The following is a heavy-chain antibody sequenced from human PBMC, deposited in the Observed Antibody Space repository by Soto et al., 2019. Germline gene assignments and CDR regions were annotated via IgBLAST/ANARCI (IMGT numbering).Heavy chain of an antibody. CDR2: IKSKTDGGTT. D-gene: IGHD3-9*01. CDR1: GFTFSNAW. J-gene: IGHJ4*02. V-gene: IGHV3-15*01. Sequence: GGSLRLSCAASGFTFSNAWMSWVRRAPGKGLEWVGRIKSKTDGGTTDYAAPVKGRSTISRDDSKNTLYLQMNSLKTEDTAVYYCTSSSWGSLLTGFDYWGQGTLVTVSS. CDR3: TSSSWGSLLTGFDY.